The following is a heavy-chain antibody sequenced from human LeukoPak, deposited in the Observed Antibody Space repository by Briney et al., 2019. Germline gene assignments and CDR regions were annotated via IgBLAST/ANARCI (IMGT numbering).Heavy chain of an antibody. Sequence: GGSLRLSCSASGXIISDYAMHWVRQAPGKGLEYVSGISANGGSTYYADSVKGRFTISRDTSKNTLYLQMSSLRAEDTAMYHCVKDLYKGDSASWYFFHYWGQGILVTVSS. J-gene: IGHJ4*02. D-gene: IGHD6-13*01. V-gene: IGHV3-64D*06. CDR2: ISANGGST. CDR3: VKDLYKGDSASWYFFHY. CDR1: GXIISDYA.